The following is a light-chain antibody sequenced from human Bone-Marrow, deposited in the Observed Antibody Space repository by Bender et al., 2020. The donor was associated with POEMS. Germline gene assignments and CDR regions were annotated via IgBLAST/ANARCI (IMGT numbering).Light chain of an antibody. CDR1: SNDFGTYNL. CDR3: CSYAGDSTFV. J-gene: IGLJ1*01. CDR2: EAN. Sequence: QSALTQPASVSGSPGQSITISCTGTSNDFGTYNLVSWYQQHPGKAPRLMIYEANMRPSGVSIRFSGSKSDNTASLTISGLQAEDEADYYCCSYAGDSTFVFGTGTKVSVL. V-gene: IGLV2-23*01.